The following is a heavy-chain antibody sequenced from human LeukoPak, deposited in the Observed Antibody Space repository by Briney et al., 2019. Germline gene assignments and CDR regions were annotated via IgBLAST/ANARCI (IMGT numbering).Heavy chain of an antibody. CDR1: GGSFSGYY. J-gene: IGHJ4*02. Sequence: KPSETLSLTCAVYGGSFSGYYWSWIRQPPGKGLEWIGEINHSGSTNYNPSLKSRVTISVDTSKNQFSLKLSSVTAADTAVYYCARKSGSRSFDYWGQGTLVTVSS. V-gene: IGHV4-34*01. CDR2: INHSGST. D-gene: IGHD1-26*01. CDR3: ARKSGSRSFDY.